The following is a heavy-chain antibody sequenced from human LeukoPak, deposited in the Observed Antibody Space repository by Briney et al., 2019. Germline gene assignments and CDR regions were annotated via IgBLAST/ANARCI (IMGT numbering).Heavy chain of an antibody. Sequence: GASVKVSCKASGYTFTSYGISWVRQAPGQGLEWMGGIIPIFGTANYAQKFQGRVTITADESTSTAYMELSSLRSEDTAVYYCAREKGGSSGHPEGPWGQGTLVTVSS. CDR3: AREKGGSSGHPEGP. CDR1: GYTFTSYG. J-gene: IGHJ5*02. CDR2: IIPIFGTA. D-gene: IGHD3-10*01. V-gene: IGHV1-69*13.